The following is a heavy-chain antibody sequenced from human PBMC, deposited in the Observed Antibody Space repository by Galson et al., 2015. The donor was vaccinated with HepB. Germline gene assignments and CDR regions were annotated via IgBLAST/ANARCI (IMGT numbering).Heavy chain of an antibody. CDR3: ARARYSTSPPDY. J-gene: IGHJ4*02. CDR1: DYTFTNFG. D-gene: IGHD2-2*01. V-gene: IGHV1-18*04. CDR2: ISAYNGNT. Sequence: SCKASDYTFTNFGISWVRQAPGQGLEWMGWISAYNGNTNYAQNLQGRVTMTTDTPTSTAYMVLRSLRSDDTAVYYCARARYSTSPPDYWGQGTLVTVSS.